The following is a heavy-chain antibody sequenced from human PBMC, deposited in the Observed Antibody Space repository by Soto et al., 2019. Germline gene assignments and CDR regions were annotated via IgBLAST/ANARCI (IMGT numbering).Heavy chain of an antibody. J-gene: IGHJ6*02. D-gene: IGHD3-3*01. CDR1: GDSIRSINNY. CDR2: IYYDGST. Sequence: SETLSLTCTVSGDSIRSINNYWGWIRQPPGKGLEWIGNIYYDGSTFYNPSLKSRVAMSIDTSKNQFSLKLSSVTAADTAVYYCARKAIFKGYYYGMDVWGQGTTVTVSS. CDR3: ARKAIFKGYYYGMDV. V-gene: IGHV4-39*07.